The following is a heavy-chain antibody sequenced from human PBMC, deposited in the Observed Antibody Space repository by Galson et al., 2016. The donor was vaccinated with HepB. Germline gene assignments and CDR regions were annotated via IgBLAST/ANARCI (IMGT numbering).Heavy chain of an antibody. Sequence: SVKVSCKASGFTFTTSAVQWVRQARGQRLEWIGWIVVGSGNTNYAQKFQERVTITRDMSTSTAYMELSSLRSEDTAVYYCAADKQPGGWYFGYWGQGTLVTVSS. CDR1: GFTFTTSA. D-gene: IGHD6-13*01. V-gene: IGHV1-58*01. J-gene: IGHJ4*02. CDR3: AADKQPGGWYFGY. CDR2: IVVGSGNT.